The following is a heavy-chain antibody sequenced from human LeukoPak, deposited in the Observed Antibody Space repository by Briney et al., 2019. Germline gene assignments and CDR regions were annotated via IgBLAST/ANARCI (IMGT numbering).Heavy chain of an antibody. CDR1: GFTFSTYT. D-gene: IGHD1-26*01. J-gene: IGHJ4*02. V-gene: IGHV3-21*04. CDR2: ISSYI. Sequence: GGSLRLSCAASGFTFSTYTMNWVRQAPGKGLEWVSSISSYIKYADSVKGRFTISRDNAKNSLYLQMNSLRAEDTAVYYCARVKVGTTNRFDYWGQGTLVTVSS. CDR3: ARVKVGTTNRFDY.